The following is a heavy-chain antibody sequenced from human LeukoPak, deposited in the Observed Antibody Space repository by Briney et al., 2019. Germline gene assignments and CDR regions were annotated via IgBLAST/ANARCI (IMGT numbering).Heavy chain of an antibody. CDR2: IIPIFGTA. V-gene: IGHV1-69*05. CDR1: GGTFSSYA. Sequence: SVKVSCKASGGTFSSYAISWVRQVPGQGLEWMGGIIPIFGTANYAQKFQGRVTITTDESTSTAYMELSSLRSEDTAVYYCAREYMVRGVIITPYFDYWGQGTLVTVSS. CDR3: AREYMVRGVIITPYFDY. J-gene: IGHJ4*02. D-gene: IGHD3-10*01.